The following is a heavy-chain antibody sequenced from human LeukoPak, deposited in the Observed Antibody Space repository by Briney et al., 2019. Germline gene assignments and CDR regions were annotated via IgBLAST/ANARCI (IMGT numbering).Heavy chain of an antibody. CDR1: GGSFSTYY. J-gene: IGHJ1*01. CDR2: IYYSGST. Sequence: SETLSLTCTVSGGSFSTYYWSWIRQPTGKGLEWIGYIYYSGSTDYNPSLKSRVTMSLDTSKNQFSLKLSSVTAADTAVYYCARVERGGSGGFQHWGQGTLVTVSS. D-gene: IGHD3-10*01. CDR3: ARVERGGSGGFQH. V-gene: IGHV4-59*01.